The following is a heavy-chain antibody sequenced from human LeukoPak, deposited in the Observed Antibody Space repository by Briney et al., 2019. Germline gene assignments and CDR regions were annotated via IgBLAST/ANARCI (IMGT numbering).Heavy chain of an antibody. Sequence: PSETLSLTCTVSGGSISSSSYYWGWIRQPPGKGLEWIGSIYYSGSTYYNPSLKSRVTISVDTSKNQFSLTLSSVTAADTALYYCARALPSFWAFDYWGQGTLVTVSS. V-gene: IGHV4-39*07. D-gene: IGHD3-16*01. CDR3: ARALPSFWAFDY. CDR1: GGSISSSSYY. CDR2: IYYSGST. J-gene: IGHJ4*02.